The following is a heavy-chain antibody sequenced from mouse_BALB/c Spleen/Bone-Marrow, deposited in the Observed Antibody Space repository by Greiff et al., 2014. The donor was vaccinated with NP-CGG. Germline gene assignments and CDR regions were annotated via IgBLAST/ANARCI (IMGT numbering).Heavy chain of an antibody. CDR1: GFAFSSYD. CDR2: ISHGGGTT. Sequence: EVQGVESGGGLVKPGGSLKLSCAASGFAFSSYDMSWVRQTPEKRLEWVAYISHGGGTTYYSDTVKGRFTISRDNAKNTLHLQMSSLKSEDTAIYYCTRHGGYYPYYYAMDYWGQGTSVTVSS. J-gene: IGHJ4*01. D-gene: IGHD2-3*01. CDR3: TRHGGYYPYYYAMDY. V-gene: IGHV5-12-1*01.